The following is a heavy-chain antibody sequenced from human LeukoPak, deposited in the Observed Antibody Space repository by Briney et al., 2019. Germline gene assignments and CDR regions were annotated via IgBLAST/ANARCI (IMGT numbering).Heavy chain of an antibody. CDR1: GFTFSSYA. J-gene: IGHJ6*02. D-gene: IGHD3-10*01. Sequence: PGGSLRLSCAASGFTFSSYAMSWVRQAPGKGLEWVSAISGSGGSTYYADSVKGRFTISRDNSKNTLYLQMNSLRAEDTAVYYCAKDRFGDTMVRGVPDVWGQGTTVTVSS. V-gene: IGHV3-23*01. CDR3: AKDRFGDTMVRGVPDV. CDR2: ISGSGGST.